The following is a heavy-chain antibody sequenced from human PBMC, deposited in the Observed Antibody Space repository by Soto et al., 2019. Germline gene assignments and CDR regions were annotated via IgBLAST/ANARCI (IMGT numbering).Heavy chain of an antibody. CDR3: AKGVSHDS. CDR2: ISYDGSNK. CDR1: GFTFSSYG. Sequence: QVQLVESGGGVVQPGRSLRLSCAASGFTFSSYGMHWVRQAPGKGLEWVAVISYDGSNKYYADSVKGRFTISRDNSKNTLYLQMNSLRAEDTAVYYCAKGVSHDSWGQGTMVTVSS. V-gene: IGHV3-30*18. J-gene: IGHJ3*02. D-gene: IGHD3-16*01.